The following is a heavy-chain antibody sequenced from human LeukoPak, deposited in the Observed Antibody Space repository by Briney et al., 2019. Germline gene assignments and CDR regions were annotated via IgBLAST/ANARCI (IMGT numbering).Heavy chain of an antibody. Sequence: ASVKVSCKASRYTFTGYYMHWVRQAPGQGLEWMGWINPNSGGTNYAQRFQGRVTMTRDTSISTAYMGLSRLRSDDTAVYYGARDQRVRDAFEIWGQGTMVTVSS. CDR3: ARDQRVRDAFEI. CDR2: INPNSGGT. J-gene: IGHJ3*02. V-gene: IGHV1-2*02. CDR1: RYTFTGYY. D-gene: IGHD3-22*01.